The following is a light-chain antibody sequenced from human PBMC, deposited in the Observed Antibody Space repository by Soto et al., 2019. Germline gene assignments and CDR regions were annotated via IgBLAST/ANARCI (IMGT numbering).Light chain of an antibody. CDR2: EVN. V-gene: IGLV2-14*01. CDR1: ISDVGGYSY. Sequence: QSVLTQPASVSGSPGQSITISCTGTISDVGGYSYVSWYQQHPGKAPKLIIYEVNYRPSGVSNRFSGSKSGNTASLTISGLQAEDEADYYCAAWDDSLGAYVFGTGTKVTVL. J-gene: IGLJ1*01. CDR3: AAWDDSLGAYV.